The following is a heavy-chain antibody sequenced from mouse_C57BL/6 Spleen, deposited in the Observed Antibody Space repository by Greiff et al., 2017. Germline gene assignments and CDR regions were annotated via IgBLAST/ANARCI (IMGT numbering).Heavy chain of an antibody. CDR3: ARVELLRSFAY. J-gene: IGHJ3*01. Sequence: EVKVVESEGGLVQPGSSMKLSCTASGFTFSDYYMAWVRQVPEKGLEWVANINYDGSSTYYLDSLKSRFIISRDNAKNILYLQMSSLKSEDTATYYCARVELLRSFAYWGQGTLVTVSA. CDR1: GFTFSDYY. D-gene: IGHD1-1*01. CDR2: INYDGSST. V-gene: IGHV5-16*01.